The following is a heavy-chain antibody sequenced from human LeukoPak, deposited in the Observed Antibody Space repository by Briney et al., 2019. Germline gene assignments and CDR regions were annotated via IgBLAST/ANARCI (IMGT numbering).Heavy chain of an antibody. CDR2: ISGSGGST. D-gene: IGHD4-11*01. J-gene: IGHJ4*02. CDR3: AKEHDYSNAFDY. V-gene: IGHV3-23*01. Sequence: GGSLRLSCAASGFTFSSYAMSLVRQAPGKGLEWVSAISGSGGSTYYADSVKGRFTISRDNSKNTPYLQMNSLRAEDTAVYYCAKEHDYSNAFDYWGQGTLVTVSS. CDR1: GFTFSSYA.